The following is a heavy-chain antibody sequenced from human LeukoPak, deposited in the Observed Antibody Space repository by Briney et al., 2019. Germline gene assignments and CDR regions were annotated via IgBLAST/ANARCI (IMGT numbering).Heavy chain of an antibody. V-gene: IGHV4-34*01. J-gene: IGHJ2*01. CDR3: ARNLYSSVPYLYFDL. D-gene: IGHD6-19*01. Sequence: SETLSLTCAVYGGSFSGYYWSWIRQPPGKGLEWIGEINHSGSTNYNPSLKSRVTVSVDTSKNQFSLKLRSVTAADTAVYYCARNLYSSVPYLYFDLWGRGTLVTVSS. CDR1: GGSFSGYY. CDR2: INHSGST.